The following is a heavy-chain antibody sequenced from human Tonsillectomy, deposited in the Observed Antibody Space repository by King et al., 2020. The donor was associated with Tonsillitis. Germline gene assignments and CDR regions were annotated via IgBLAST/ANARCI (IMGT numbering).Heavy chain of an antibody. Sequence: VQLVESGGGVVQPGRSLRLSCAASGFTFSSYAMHWVRQAPGKGLEWVAVISYDGSNKYYADSVKGRFTISRDNSKNTLYLQMNSLRAEDTAVYYCARDGGYDLSPSRYYYYGMDVWGQGTTVTVSS. CDR3: ARDGGYDLSPSRYYYYGMDV. CDR1: GFTFSSYA. D-gene: IGHD5-12*01. CDR2: ISYDGSNK. V-gene: IGHV3-30*04. J-gene: IGHJ6*02.